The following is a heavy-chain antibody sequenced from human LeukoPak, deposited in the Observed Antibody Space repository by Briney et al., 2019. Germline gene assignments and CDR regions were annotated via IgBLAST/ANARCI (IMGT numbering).Heavy chain of an antibody. V-gene: IGHV4-39*01. CDR2: FSYSGST. Sequence: PSETLSLTCTVSGGSSSRSDHFGGWIRQPPGKGLEWIGSFSYSGSTYYNPSLKSRVTISIDTSNNQLSLKLTSATATDTAVYYCARHSSGFYYFDSWGQGTLVTVSS. CDR3: ARHSSGFYYFDS. J-gene: IGHJ4*02. D-gene: IGHD3-3*01. CDR1: GGSSSRSDHF.